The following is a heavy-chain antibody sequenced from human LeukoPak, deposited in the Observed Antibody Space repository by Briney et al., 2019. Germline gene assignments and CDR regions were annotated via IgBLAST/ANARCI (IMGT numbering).Heavy chain of an antibody. CDR2: ISYDGSNK. D-gene: IGHD5-24*01. J-gene: IGHJ4*02. CDR1: GFTFSSYA. Sequence: GRSLRLSCAASGFTFSSYAMHWVRQAPGKGLEWVAVISYDGSNKYYADSVKGRFTISRDNSKNTLYLQMNSLRAEDTAVYYCANLATTRPEWGQGTLVTVSS. CDR3: ANLATTRPE. V-gene: IGHV3-30*04.